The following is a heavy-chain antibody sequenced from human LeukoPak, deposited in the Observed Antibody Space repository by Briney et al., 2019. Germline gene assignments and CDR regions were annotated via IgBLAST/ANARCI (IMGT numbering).Heavy chain of an antibody. CDR3: ARVDYYDSIGYYLNYYYYYGMDV. J-gene: IGHJ6*02. V-gene: IGHV4-39*01. CDR2: IYYSGST. CDR1: GGSISSSSYY. Sequence: SETLSLTCTVSGGSISSSSYYWGWIRQPPGKGLGWIGSIYYSGSTYYNPSLKSRVTISVDTSKNQFSLKLSSVTAADTAVYYCARVDYYDSIGYYLNYYYYYGMDVWGQGATVTVSS. D-gene: IGHD3-22*01.